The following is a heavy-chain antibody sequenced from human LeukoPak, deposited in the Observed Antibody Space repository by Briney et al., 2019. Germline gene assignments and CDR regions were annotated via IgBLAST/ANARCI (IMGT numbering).Heavy chain of an antibody. J-gene: IGHJ4*02. V-gene: IGHV3-30*18. CDR2: ISYDGSNK. CDR3: AKDLGLGGSYFSGAEAFDY. CDR1: GFTFSSYG. Sequence: PGGSLRLSCAASGFTFSSYGMHWVRQAPGKGLEWVAVISYDGSNKYYADSVKGRFTISRDNSKNTLYLQMNSLRAEDTAVYYCAKDLGLGGSYFSGAEAFDYWGQGTLVTVSS. D-gene: IGHD1-26*01.